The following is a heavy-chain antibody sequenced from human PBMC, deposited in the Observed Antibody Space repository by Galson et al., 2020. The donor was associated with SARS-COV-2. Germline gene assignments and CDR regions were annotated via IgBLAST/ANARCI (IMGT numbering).Heavy chain of an antibody. CDR3: TGENWTYIHHWFDP. Sequence: GGSLRLSCAASGFIFSSYAMHWVRQAPGKGLEWVAGISYDVSIEYYADSVRGRFTISRDNSKNTLYLQMNSLRTEDTAVYYCTGENWTYIHHWFDPWGQGTLVTVSS. CDR2: ISYDVSIE. J-gene: IGHJ5*02. V-gene: IGHV3-30-3*01. CDR1: GFIFSSYA. D-gene: IGHD1-7*01.